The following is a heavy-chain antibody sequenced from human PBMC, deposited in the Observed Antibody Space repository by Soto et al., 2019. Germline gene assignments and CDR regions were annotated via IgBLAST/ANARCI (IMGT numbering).Heavy chain of an antibody. CDR3: ARLVVVAPVANV. J-gene: IGHJ4*02. D-gene: IGHD2-2*01. Sequence: SETLSLTCSVSGGSINYSSYHWGWIRQPPGQGLEWIGSIFYTGTTFYNPSLESRVTMSVDTSKNSFSLHLTSVTAADTAVYFCARLVVVAPVANVWGQGTLVTVSS. CDR2: IFYTGTT. V-gene: IGHV4-39*02. CDR1: GGSINYSSYH.